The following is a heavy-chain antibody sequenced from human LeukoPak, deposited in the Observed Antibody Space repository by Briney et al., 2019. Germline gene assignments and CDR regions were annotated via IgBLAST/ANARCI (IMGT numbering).Heavy chain of an antibody. CDR1: GFSFSTYG. V-gene: IGHV3-23*01. CDR2: ISGSDGST. J-gene: IGHJ4*02. D-gene: IGHD2-15*01. CDR3: AKNIGGFDY. Sequence: QAGGSLRLSCAASGFSFSTYGMTWVRQAPGKGLEWVSGISGSDGSTYYADSVKGRFIISRDNSKNTLYLQMNSLRAEDTAVYYCAKNIGGFDYWGQGTLVTVSS.